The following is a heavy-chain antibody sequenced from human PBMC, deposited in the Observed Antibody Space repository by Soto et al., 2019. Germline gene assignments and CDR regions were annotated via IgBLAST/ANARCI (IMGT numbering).Heavy chain of an antibody. CDR3: ARGGGTGGPFDY. Sequence: SETLSLTCAVYGGSFSGYYWSWIRQPPGKGLEWIGEINHSGSTNYNPSLKSRVTISVDTSKNQFSLKLSSVTAADTAVYYCARGGGTGGPFDYWGQGTLVTVSS. D-gene: IGHD7-27*01. V-gene: IGHV4-34*01. CDR2: INHSGST. J-gene: IGHJ4*02. CDR1: GGSFSGYY.